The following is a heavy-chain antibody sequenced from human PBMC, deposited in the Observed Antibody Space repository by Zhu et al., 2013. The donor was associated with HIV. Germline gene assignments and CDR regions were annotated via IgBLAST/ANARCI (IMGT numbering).Heavy chain of an antibody. V-gene: IGHV1-18*01. D-gene: IGHD5-18*01. Sequence: QVQLVQSGAEVKKPGASVKVSCKASGYTFTSYGISWVRQAPGQGLEWMGWISAYNGNTNYAQKLQGRVTMTTDTSTSTAYMELRSLRSDDTAVYYCARLIRGYSYGHWAGFDYWGQGTLVTVSS. CDR1: GYTFTSYG. CDR2: ISAYNGNT. CDR3: ARLIRGYSYGHWAGFDY. J-gene: IGHJ4*02.